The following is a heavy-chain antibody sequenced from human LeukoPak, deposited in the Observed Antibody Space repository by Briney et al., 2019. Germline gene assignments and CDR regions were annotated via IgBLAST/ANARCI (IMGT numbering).Heavy chain of an antibody. J-gene: IGHJ3*02. Sequence: GESLKISCKGSGYSFDSFWIGWVRQMPGKGLEWMGVIYARDSDTRYSPSFQGRVTISADKSISTAYLQWSSLKASDTAMYYCARLSGSGWYAGAFDIWGQGTMVTVSS. CDR3: ARLSGSGWYAGAFDI. V-gene: IGHV5-51*01. CDR2: IYARDSDT. CDR1: GYSFDSFW. D-gene: IGHD6-19*01.